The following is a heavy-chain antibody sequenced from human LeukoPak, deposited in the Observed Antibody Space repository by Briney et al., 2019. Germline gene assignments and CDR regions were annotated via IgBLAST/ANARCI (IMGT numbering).Heavy chain of an antibody. D-gene: IGHD4-17*01. CDR1: GFTFSNYG. CDR2: IRYDGSNK. CDR3: AKDPRTDYGDYGYFQH. J-gene: IGHJ1*01. Sequence: GGSLRLSCAASGFTFSNYGMHWVRQAPGKGLEWVAFIRYDGSNKYYGDSVKGRFTISRDNSKNTLYLQMNSLRAEDTAVYYCAKDPRTDYGDYGYFQHWGQGTLVTVSS. V-gene: IGHV3-30*02.